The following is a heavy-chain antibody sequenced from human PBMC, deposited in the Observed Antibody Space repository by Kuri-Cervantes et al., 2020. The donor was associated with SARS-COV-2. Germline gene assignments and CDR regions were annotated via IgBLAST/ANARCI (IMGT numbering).Heavy chain of an antibody. CDR3: TTVGLDYYYYGMDV. CDR2: IKSKTDGGTT. J-gene: IGHJ6*02. V-gene: IGHV3-15*01. Sequence: GGSLRLSWAASGFTFSSSWMSWVRQAPGKGLEWVGRIKSKTDGGTTDYAAPVKGRFTISRDDSKNTLYLQMNSLKTEDTAVYYCTTVGLDYYYYGMDVWGQGTTVTVSS. CDR1: GFTFSSSW.